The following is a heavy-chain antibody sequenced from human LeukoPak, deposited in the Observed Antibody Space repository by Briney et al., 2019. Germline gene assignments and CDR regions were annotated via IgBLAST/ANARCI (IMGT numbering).Heavy chain of an antibody. J-gene: IGHJ6*02. CDR3: ARDDELLWFGAYYYYYYGMDV. D-gene: IGHD3-10*01. CDR2: IYYSGST. V-gene: IGHV4-31*03. Sequence: SQTLSLTCTVSGGSISSGGYYWSWIRQHPGKGLEWIGYIYYSGSTYYNPSLKSRVTISVDTPKNQFSLKLSSVTAADTAVYYCARDDELLWFGAYYYYYYGMDVWGQGTTVAVSS. CDR1: GGSISSGGYY.